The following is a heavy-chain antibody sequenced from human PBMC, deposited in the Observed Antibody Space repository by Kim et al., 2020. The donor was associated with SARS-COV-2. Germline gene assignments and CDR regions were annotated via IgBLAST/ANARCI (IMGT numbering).Heavy chain of an antibody. J-gene: IGHJ3*02. Sequence: SETLSLTCTVSGGSISSGDYYWSWIRQPPGKGLEWIGYIYYSGSTYYNPSLKSRVTISVDTSKNQLSLKLSSVTAADTAVYYCARRNRLYGSGSRSAFDIWGQGTMVTVSS. V-gene: IGHV4-30-4*01. D-gene: IGHD3-10*01. CDR2: IYYSGST. CDR3: ARRNRLYGSGSRSAFDI. CDR1: GGSISSGDYY.